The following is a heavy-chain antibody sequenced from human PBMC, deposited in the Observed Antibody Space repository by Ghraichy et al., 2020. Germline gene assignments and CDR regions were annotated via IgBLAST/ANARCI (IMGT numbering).Heavy chain of an antibody. Sequence: SQTLSLTCTVSGGSISNGGYYWNWIRQNPGKGLEWIGYIFGNGNTYYNSSLKSRVTISVDTSSNQLFLNLSSVTAADTATYYCAMSSWISGFDPWGQGTQVTVSS. V-gene: IGHV4-31*03. CDR2: IFGNGNT. J-gene: IGHJ5*02. D-gene: IGHD2-15*01. CDR1: GGSISNGGYY. CDR3: AMSSWISGFDP.